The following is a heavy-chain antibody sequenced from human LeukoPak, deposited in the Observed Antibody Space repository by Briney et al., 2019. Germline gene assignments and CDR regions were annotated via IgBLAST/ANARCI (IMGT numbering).Heavy chain of an antibody. D-gene: IGHD5-18*01. Sequence: GASVKVSCKASGYTFTGYHMHWVRQAPGQGLEWMGWINPNSGGTNYAQKFQGRVTMTRDTSISTAYMELSRLRSDDTAVYYCATQRGYSYGNFDYWGQGTLVTVSS. CDR1: GYTFTGYH. V-gene: IGHV1-2*02. J-gene: IGHJ4*02. CDR2: INPNSGGT. CDR3: ATQRGYSYGNFDY.